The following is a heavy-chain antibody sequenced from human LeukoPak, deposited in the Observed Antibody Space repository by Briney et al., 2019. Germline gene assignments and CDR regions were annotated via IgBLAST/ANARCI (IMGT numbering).Heavy chain of an antibody. CDR3: AGGYSYGYRHYYGMDV. CDR1: GFTFSSYG. V-gene: IGHV3-33*01. CDR2: IWYDGSNK. Sequence: GGSLRLSCAASGFTFSSYGMHWVRQAPGKGLEWVAVIWYDGSNKYYADSVKGRFTISRDNSKNTLYLQMNSLRAEDTAVYYCAGGYSYGYRHYYGMDVWGQGTTVTASS. D-gene: IGHD5-18*01. J-gene: IGHJ6*02.